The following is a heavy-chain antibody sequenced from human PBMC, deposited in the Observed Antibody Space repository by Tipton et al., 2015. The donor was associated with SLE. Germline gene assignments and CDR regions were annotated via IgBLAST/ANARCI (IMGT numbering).Heavy chain of an antibody. CDR3: ARGRRWLHY. D-gene: IGHD5-18*01. CDR1: GGSIGTYY. J-gene: IGHJ4*02. Sequence: LRLSCSVSGGSIGTYYWSWIRQPPGKGLEWIGYIYYTGSSSYNPSLKSRVTMSIDTSKNQFSLKLSSVTAADAAVYYCARGRRWLHYRGQGTQVTVSA. V-gene: IGHV4-59*01. CDR2: IYYTGSS.